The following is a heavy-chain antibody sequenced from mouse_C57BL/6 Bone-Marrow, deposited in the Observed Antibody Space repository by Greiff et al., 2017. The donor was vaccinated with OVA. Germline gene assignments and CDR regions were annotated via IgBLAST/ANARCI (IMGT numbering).Heavy chain of an antibody. CDR1: GFTFSSYG. V-gene: IGHV5-6*02. J-gene: IGHJ3*01. Sequence: EVKVVESGGDLVKPGGSLKLSCAASGFTFSSYGMSWVRQTPDKRLEWVATISSGGSYTYYPDSVKGRFTISRDNAKNTLYLQMSSLKSEDTAMYYCASRSFAYWGQGTLVTVSA. CDR2: ISSGGSYT. CDR3: ASRSFAY.